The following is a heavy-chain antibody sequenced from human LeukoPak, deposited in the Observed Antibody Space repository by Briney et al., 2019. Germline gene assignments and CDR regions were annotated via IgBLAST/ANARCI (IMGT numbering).Heavy chain of an antibody. CDR3: AKGSYYDSSGSFYFDY. V-gene: IGHV3-23*01. J-gene: IGHJ4*02. Sequence: GGSLRLSCAASGFTFSRYAMSWVRQAPGKGLEWVSAISGSGDNTYYADSVKGRFTISRDNSKNTLYVQVNSLGTEDTAAYYCAKGSYYDSSGSFYFDYWGQGTLVTVSS. CDR1: GFTFSRYA. CDR2: ISGSGDNT. D-gene: IGHD3-22*01.